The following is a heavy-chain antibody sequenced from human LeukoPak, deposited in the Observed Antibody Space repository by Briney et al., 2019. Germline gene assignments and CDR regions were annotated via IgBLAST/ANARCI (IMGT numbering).Heavy chain of an antibody. CDR1: GFTFSSYA. Sequence: GGSLRLSCAASGFTFSSYAMNWVRQVPGKGLEGVPSISSSGGSTYQADSVKGRFTISRDNSKNTLYLQMDSLRAEDTAVYYCVKGMGSHWGQGTLVTVSS. D-gene: IGHD3-10*01. V-gene: IGHV3-23*01. CDR2: ISSSGGST. CDR3: VKGMGSH. J-gene: IGHJ4*02.